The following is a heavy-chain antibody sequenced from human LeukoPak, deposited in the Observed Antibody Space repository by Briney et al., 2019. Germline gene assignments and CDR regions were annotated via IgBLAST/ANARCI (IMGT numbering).Heavy chain of an antibody. Sequence: SETLSLTCTVSGVSINKYYWSWIRQPPGKGLEWIGDIYYSGSTDHNPSLKSRVTISVDTSKRQFSLKLTSMTSADTAVYYCARDSVGYSGYAPDLDYWGQGTLVTVSS. CDR3: ARDSVGYSGYAPDLDY. V-gene: IGHV4-59*01. CDR2: IYYSGST. J-gene: IGHJ4*02. D-gene: IGHD5-12*01. CDR1: GVSINKYY.